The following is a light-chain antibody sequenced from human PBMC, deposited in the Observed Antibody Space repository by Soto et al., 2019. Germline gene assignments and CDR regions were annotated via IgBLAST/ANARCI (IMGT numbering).Light chain of an antibody. V-gene: IGLV7-46*01. CDR2: HTS. CDR1: SGAVTSGHY. CDR3: LLFYSNTGV. J-gene: IGLJ2*01. Sequence: QTVVTQEPSLTVSPGETVTLTCGSSSGAVTSGHYSYWFQQKPGQAPRALIYHTSNKHSWTPARFSGSLYGGKAALTLSGAQPEDEAEYYCLLFYSNTGVLGGGTKLTVL.